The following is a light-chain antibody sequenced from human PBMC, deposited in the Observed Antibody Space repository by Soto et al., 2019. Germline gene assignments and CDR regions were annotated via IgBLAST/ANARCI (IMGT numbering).Light chain of an antibody. CDR3: QQRSNWHYT. Sequence: EIVLTQSPATLSLSPGERATLSCRASQSVSSYLAWYQQKPGQAPRLLIYDASNRATGISARFSGSGSGTDFTLTISSLEPEDFAVYYCQQRSNWHYTFGQGTKLEIK. CDR2: DAS. V-gene: IGKV3-11*01. J-gene: IGKJ2*01. CDR1: QSVSSY.